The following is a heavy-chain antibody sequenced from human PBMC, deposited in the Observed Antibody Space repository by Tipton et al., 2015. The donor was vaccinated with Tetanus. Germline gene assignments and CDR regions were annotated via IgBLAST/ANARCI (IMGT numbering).Heavy chain of an antibody. J-gene: IGHJ4*02. Sequence: SLRPSCAASGFTFSSYEMNWVRQAPGKGLEWVSYISSSGSTIYYADSVKGRFTISRDNAKNSLYLQMNSLRAEDTAVYYCAREVLLLSRPMDYWGQGTLVTVSS. CDR2: ISSSGSTI. CDR3: AREVLLLSRPMDY. V-gene: IGHV3-48*03. D-gene: IGHD1-26*01. CDR1: GFTFSSYE.